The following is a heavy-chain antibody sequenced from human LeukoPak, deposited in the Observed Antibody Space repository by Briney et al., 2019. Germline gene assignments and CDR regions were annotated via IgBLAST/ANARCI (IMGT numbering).Heavy chain of an antibody. CDR2: ITARADST. D-gene: IGHD3-22*01. J-gene: IGHJ4*02. CDR1: GFTFSNYA. Sequence: PGGSLRLSCAASGFTFSNYAMSWVRQAPGKGLEWVSGITARADSTYYADSVKGRVTISRDNSKNTLYLQMNSLRAKDTAVYYCAREISEGNHYDSSGLDYWGQGTLVTVSS. V-gene: IGHV3-23*01. CDR3: AREISEGNHYDSSGLDY.